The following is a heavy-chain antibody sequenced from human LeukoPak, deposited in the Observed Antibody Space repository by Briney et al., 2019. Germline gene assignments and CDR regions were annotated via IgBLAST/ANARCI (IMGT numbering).Heavy chain of an antibody. CDR2: IKQDGSEK. CDR1: GFTFSSYW. J-gene: IGHJ6*03. V-gene: IGHV3-7*01. D-gene: IGHD3-3*01. Sequence: PGGSLRLSCAASGFTFSSYWMSWVRRAPGKGLEWVANIKQDGSEKYYVDSVKGRFTISRDNAKNSLYLQMNSLRAEDTAVYYCARDQTSYDFWSGYYTDYYYYMDVWGKGTTVTVSS. CDR3: ARDQTSYDFWSGYYTDYYYYMDV.